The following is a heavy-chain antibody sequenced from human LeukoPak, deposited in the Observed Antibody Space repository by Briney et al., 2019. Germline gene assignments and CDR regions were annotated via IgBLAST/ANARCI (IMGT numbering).Heavy chain of an antibody. CDR2: ISWNSGSI. CDR3: AKGKGHSYAPAFDY. CDR1: GFTFSSYG. Sequence: PGGSLRLSCAASGFTFSSYGMHWVRQAPGKGLEWVSGISWNSGSIGYADSVKGRFTISRDNAKNSLYLQMNSLRAEDTALYYCAKGKGHSYAPAFDYWGQGTLVTVSS. V-gene: IGHV3-9*01. J-gene: IGHJ4*02. D-gene: IGHD5-18*01.